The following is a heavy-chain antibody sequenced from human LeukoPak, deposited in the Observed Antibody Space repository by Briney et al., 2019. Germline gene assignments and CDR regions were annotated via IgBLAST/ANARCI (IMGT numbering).Heavy chain of an antibody. CDR2: ISSSSGYI. V-gene: IGHV3-21*01. D-gene: IGHD5-18*01. Sequence: NSGGSLRLSCAASGFTFSSYIMNWVRQAPGKGLEWVSSISSSSGYIYYADSVKGRFTISRDNAKNSLYLQMNSLRAEDTAVYYCARGGYSYGYGADYWGQGTLVTVTS. CDR3: ARGGYSYGYGADY. J-gene: IGHJ4*02. CDR1: GFTFSSYI.